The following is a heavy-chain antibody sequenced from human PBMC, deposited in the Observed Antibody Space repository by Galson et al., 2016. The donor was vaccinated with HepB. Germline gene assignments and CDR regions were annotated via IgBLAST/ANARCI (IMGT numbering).Heavy chain of an antibody. D-gene: IGHD6-19*01. J-gene: IGHJ4*02. CDR1: GFTFSRYD. CDR2: IDAGGDT. Sequence: SLRLSCAASGFTFSRYDMHWVRQVTGKGLEWVSAIDAGGDTYYLGSVKGRFTISRENAKNSLYLQMSDLRAGDTAVYYCARRFSGGWYRGFEYWGQGALVTVSS. V-gene: IGHV3-13*01. CDR3: ARRFSGGWYRGFEY.